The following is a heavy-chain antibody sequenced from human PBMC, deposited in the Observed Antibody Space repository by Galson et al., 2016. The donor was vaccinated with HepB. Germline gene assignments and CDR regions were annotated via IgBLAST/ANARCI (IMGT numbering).Heavy chain of an antibody. D-gene: IGHD1-26*01. CDR2: IYPGNSHT. V-gene: IGHV5-51*01. Sequence: QSGAEVKKPGESLKISCRASGYSFNVFWIGWVRQMPGKGLELMGIIYPGNSHTIYNPTFQGQVTISADKSITTAYLQWSSLKASDTAIYYCARRDPRGGSAYQFDYWGQGTLVTVSS. J-gene: IGHJ4*02. CDR1: GYSFNVFW. CDR3: ARRDPRGGSAYQFDY.